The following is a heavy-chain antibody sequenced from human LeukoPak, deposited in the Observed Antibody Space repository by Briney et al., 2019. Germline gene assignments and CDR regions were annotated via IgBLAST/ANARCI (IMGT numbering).Heavy chain of an antibody. CDR3: ARDVGGTTGTLIDY. CDR2: IYYSGST. Sequence: PSETLPLTCTVSGGSVSSGSYYWSWIRQPPGKGLEWIGYIYYSGSTNYNPSLKSRVTISVDTSKNQFSLKLSSVTAADTAVYYCARDVGGTTGTLIDYWGQGTLVTVSS. J-gene: IGHJ4*02. V-gene: IGHV4-61*01. CDR1: GGSVSSGSYY. D-gene: IGHD1-1*01.